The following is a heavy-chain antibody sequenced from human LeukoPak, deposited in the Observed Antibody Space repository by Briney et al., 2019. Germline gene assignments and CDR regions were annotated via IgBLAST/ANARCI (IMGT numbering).Heavy chain of an antibody. CDR3: ARDRLYCSSTSCYLNWFDP. CDR2: IYYSGST. CDR1: GGSISSHY. D-gene: IGHD2-2*01. Sequence: SETLSLTCTVSGGSISSHYWSWIRQPPGKGLEWIGYIYYSGSTNYNPCLKSRVTISVDTSKNQFSLKLSSVTAADTAVYYCARDRLYCSSTSCYLNWFDPWGQGTLVTVSS. J-gene: IGHJ5*02. V-gene: IGHV4-59*11.